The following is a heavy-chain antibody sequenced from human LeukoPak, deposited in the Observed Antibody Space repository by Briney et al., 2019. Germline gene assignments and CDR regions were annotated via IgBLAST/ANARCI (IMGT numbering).Heavy chain of an antibody. CDR3: ARVLHAPYLIDS. Sequence: SETLSLTCTVSDSSITSTYYWAWFRQPPGKGLEWIATVFRLQTVRTFYNPSLESRVTMSLDPSQNQFSLNLTSVTAADTALYFCARVLHAPYLIDSWGQGTLVTVSS. J-gene: IGHJ4*02. V-gene: IGHV4-38-2*02. D-gene: IGHD2-8*01. CDR2: VFRLQTVRT. CDR1: DSSITSTYY.